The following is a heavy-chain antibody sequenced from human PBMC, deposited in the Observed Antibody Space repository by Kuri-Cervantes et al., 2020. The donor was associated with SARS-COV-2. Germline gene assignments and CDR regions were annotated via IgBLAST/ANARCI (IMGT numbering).Heavy chain of an antibody. CDR2: ISSSGSTI. CDR3: AKGGAARPDPYYYYGMDV. D-gene: IGHD6-6*01. V-gene: IGHV3-11*04. Sequence: LSLTCAASGFTFSDYYMSWIRQAPGKGLEWVSYISSSGSTIYYADSVKGRFTISRDNAKNTLYLQMNSLRAEDTAVYYCAKGGAARPDPYYYYGMDVWGQGTTVTVSS. J-gene: IGHJ6*02. CDR1: GFTFSDYY.